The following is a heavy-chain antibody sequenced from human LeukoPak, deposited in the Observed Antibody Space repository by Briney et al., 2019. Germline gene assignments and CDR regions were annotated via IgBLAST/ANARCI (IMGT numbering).Heavy chain of an antibody. D-gene: IGHD1-26*01. CDR1: GSIVSSNH. CDR3: ARVVGGSSRSFDY. CDR2: IYSGGDT. V-gene: IGHV3-53*01. Sequence: GGSLRLSCAASGSIVSSNHMSWVRQAPGKGLEWVSVIYSGGDTYYADCVKGRFTISRDNSKNTLYLHMNSLRAEDTAVYYCARVVGGSSRSFDYWGQGTLVTVSS. J-gene: IGHJ4*02.